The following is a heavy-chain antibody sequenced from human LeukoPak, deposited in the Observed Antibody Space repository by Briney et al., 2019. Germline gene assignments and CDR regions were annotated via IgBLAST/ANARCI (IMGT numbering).Heavy chain of an antibody. V-gene: IGHV3-23*01. CDR1: GCWFGRLA. Sequence: GGAVRVARVDCGCWFGRLAVSWVRLAAARGRAGVSGIRSDGHTAFYTDTVRGRSNVPRHKSRDTLYLQVDSLRADDTPRYYCAKEMVLTTAPFGYSFDCWGPGTLVTVSS. CDR2: IRSDGHTA. J-gene: IGHJ4*02. D-gene: IGHD4/OR15-4a*01. CDR3: AKEMVLTTAPFGYSFDC.